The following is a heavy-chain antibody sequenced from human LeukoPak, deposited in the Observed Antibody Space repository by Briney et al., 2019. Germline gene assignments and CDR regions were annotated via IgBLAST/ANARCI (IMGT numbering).Heavy chain of an antibody. CDR2: IYYSGST. V-gene: IGHV4-59*01. D-gene: IGHD3-16*01. CDR3: ARASVLLSADY. Sequence: SETLSLTCAVYGGSFSGYYWSWIRQPPGKGLEWIGYIYYSGSTNYNPSLKSRVTISVDTSKNQFSLKLSSVTAADTAVYYCARASVLLSADYWGQGTLVTVSS. J-gene: IGHJ4*02. CDR1: GGSFSGYY.